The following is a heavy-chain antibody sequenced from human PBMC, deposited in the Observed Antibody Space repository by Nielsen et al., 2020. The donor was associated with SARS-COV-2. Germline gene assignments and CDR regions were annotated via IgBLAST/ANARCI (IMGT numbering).Heavy chain of an antibody. CDR3: ARLGPIFDY. Sequence: GSLRLSCSVSGGSIGRSRYYWGWIRQPPGKGLEWIGSIYYSGSTYYNPSLKSRVTISVDTSKNQFSLKLSSVTAADTAVYYCARLGPIFDYWGQGTLVTVSS. CDR1: GGSIGRSRYY. V-gene: IGHV4-39*01. CDR2: IYYSGST. J-gene: IGHJ4*02.